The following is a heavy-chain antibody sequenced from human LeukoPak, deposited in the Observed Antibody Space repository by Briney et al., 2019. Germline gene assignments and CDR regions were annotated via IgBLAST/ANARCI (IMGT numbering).Heavy chain of an antibody. V-gene: IGHV4-34*01. CDR2: MNHSGST. CDR3: ASPARIAASGRYAFDF. CDR1: GGSFSGYY. Sequence: SETLSLTCAVYGGSFSGYYWSWIRQPPGKGLEWIGEMNHSGSTNYSPSLKSRATISVDTAKNQVSLKLSSLTAADTAVYYCASPARIAASGRYAFDFWGEGTLVTVSS. D-gene: IGHD6-13*01. J-gene: IGHJ3*01.